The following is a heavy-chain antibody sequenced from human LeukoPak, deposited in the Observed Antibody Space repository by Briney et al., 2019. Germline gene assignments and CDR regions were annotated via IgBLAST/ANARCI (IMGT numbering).Heavy chain of an antibody. CDR3: ARDYYYYGSGSSYYYYGMDV. Sequence: GGSLRLSCAASGFTFSSYAMSWVRQAPGKGLEWVSGISGSGGSTYYADSVKGRFTISRDNSKNTLYLQMNSLRAEDTAVYYCARDYYYYGSGSSYYYYGMDVWGQGTTVTVSS. D-gene: IGHD3-10*01. CDR1: GFTFSSYA. J-gene: IGHJ6*02. V-gene: IGHV3-23*01. CDR2: ISGSGGST.